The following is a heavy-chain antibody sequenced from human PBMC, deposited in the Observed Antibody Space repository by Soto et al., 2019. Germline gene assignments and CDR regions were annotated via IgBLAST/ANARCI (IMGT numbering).Heavy chain of an antibody. CDR1: GFTFSTYT. V-gene: IGHV3-21*01. CDR3: VREDGKVGTNSAFDY. Sequence: GGSLRLSCASSGFTFSTYTMNWVRQAPGKGLEWVSSINGRGNYIYYAESVKGLFTISRDNAKNSLYLQMDRLRAEDTALYYCVREDGKVGTNSAFDYWGLGALVTVSS. D-gene: IGHD1-26*01. J-gene: IGHJ4*02. CDR2: INGRGNYI.